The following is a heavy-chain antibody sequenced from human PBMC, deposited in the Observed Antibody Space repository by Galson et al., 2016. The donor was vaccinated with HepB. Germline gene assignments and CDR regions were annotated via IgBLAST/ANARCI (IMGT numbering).Heavy chain of an antibody. CDR2: ISGSGGIR. J-gene: IGHJ4*02. CDR1: GFTFNSYA. D-gene: IGHD2-2*01. CDR3: AKDTNPGGYALHD. Sequence: SLRLSCAASGFTFNSYAMNWVRQAAGKGLEWVSLISGSGGIRHYADSVKGRFTISRDNSETTVYLQRNGLRAGDTAVYYRAKDTNPGGYALHDWGQGTLVSVSS. V-gene: IGHV3-23*01.